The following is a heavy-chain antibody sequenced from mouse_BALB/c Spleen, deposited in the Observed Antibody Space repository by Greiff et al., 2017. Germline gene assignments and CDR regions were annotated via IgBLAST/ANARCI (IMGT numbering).Heavy chain of an antibody. Sequence: VQLKESGGDLVKPGGSLKLSCAASGFTFSRYGLSWVRQTPDKRLEWAATISSGGSYTYYPDSVKGRFTISRDNAKNTLYLQMSSLKSEDTAMYYCARHRRYDSDYAMDYWGHGTSDT. D-gene: IGHD2-14*01. V-gene: IGHV5-6*01. CDR3: ARHRRYDSDYAMDY. J-gene: IGHJ4*01. CDR1: GFTFSRYG. CDR2: ISSGGSYT.